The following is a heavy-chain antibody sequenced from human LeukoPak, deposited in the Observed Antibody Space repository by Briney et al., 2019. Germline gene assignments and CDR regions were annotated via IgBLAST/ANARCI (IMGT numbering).Heavy chain of an antibody. D-gene: IGHD4-17*01. Sequence: SETLSLTCTVSGGSISSGGYYWSWIRQHPGKGLEWIGYIYYSGSTYYNPSLKSRVTISVDTSKNQFSLKLSSVTAADTAVYYCAGTPGDYDYYLDYWGQGTLVTVSS. V-gene: IGHV4-31*03. CDR1: GGSISSGGYY. CDR2: IYYSGST. CDR3: AGTPGDYDYYLDY. J-gene: IGHJ4*02.